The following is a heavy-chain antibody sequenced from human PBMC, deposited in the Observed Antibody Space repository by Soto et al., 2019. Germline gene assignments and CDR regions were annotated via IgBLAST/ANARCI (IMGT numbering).Heavy chain of an antibody. V-gene: IGHV4-39*01. CDR2: MCYSGNT. Sequence: QMRLQESGPGLVKPSETLSLTCSVSSGSISSRSYCWGWIRQPPGKGLEWIGNMCYSGNTYYNPSLKNRVTMSVDTSKNQFSLKLSSVTAADTAVYFCAGLNNYEINWFDPWGQGTLVTVSS. J-gene: IGHJ5*02. CDR1: SGSISSRSYC. D-gene: IGHD4-4*01. CDR3: AGLNNYEINWFDP.